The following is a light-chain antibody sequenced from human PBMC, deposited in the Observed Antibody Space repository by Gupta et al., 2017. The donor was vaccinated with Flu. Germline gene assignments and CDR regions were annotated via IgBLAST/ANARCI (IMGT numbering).Light chain of an antibody. J-gene: IGLJ2*01. CDR2: CKN. Sequence: QSVLTTPPAESVPPGQGVTISCSGSNSRVGSNSLSWYQQMAGTAPRLLIYCKNQSPSGVPARFSASKSATAGSLSTXGXQADEEXDYYWADFDARMNSLLFGGGTKVTVL. CDR3: ADFDARMNSLL. V-gene: IGLV1-44*01. CDR1: NSRVGSNS.